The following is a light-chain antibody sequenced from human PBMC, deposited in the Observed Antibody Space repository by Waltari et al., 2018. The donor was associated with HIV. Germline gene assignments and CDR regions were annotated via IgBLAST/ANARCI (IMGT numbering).Light chain of an antibody. CDR2: VKN. Sequence: SSELTQDPTVSVALGQTVRITCQGDSLRSYYANWYQQKPGQAPLLVIYVKNNRPSGIPDRFSGSSSGNTASLTITGAQAGDEADYYCNSRDSSGNHLVFGGGTKLTVL. V-gene: IGLV3-19*01. CDR3: NSRDSSGNHLV. J-gene: IGLJ2*01. CDR1: SLRSYY.